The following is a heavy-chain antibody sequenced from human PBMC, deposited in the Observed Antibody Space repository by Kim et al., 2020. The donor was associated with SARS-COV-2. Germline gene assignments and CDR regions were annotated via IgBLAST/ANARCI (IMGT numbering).Heavy chain of an antibody. CDR2: INHSGST. CDR1: GGSFSGYY. V-gene: IGHV4-34*01. CDR3: ARVPYCSGGSCYSRYFDY. J-gene: IGHJ4*02. Sequence: SETLSLTCAVYGGSFSGYYWSWIRQPPGKGLEWIGEINHSGSTNYNPSLKSRVTISVDTSKNQFSLKLSSVTAADTAVYYCARVPYCSGGSCYSRYFDYWGQGTLVTVSS. D-gene: IGHD2-15*01.